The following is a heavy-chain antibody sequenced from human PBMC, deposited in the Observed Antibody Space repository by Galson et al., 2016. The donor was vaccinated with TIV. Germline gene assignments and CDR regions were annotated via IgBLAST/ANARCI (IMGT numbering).Heavy chain of an antibody. CDR2: IKSKSDGATT. CDR3: TTALGYCLIIRCSPGLDY. J-gene: IGHJ4*02. V-gene: IGHV3-15*01. Sequence: SLRLSCAASGFTFSNAWMTWVRQAPGRGLEWVGRIKSKSDGATTAYAAPVKGRFSISRDDSKDTVYLQMNNLKTEDTALYFCTTALGYCLIIRCSPGLDYWGQGTLVPVSS. D-gene: IGHD2-15*01. CDR1: GFTFSNAW.